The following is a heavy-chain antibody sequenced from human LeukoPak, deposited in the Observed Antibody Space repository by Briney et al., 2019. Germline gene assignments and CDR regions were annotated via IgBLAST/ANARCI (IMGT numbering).Heavy chain of an antibody. V-gene: IGHV1-69*13. CDR1: GGTFSSYA. J-gene: IGHJ4*02. D-gene: IGHD3-9*01. Sequence: SVKVSCKASGGTFSSYAISWVRQAPGQGLEWMGGIIPIFGTANYAQKFQGRVTITADESTSTAYMELSSLRSEDTAVYYCARQGRYFDWLYYFDYWGQGTLVTVSS. CDR3: ARQGRYFDWLYYFDY. CDR2: IIPIFGTA.